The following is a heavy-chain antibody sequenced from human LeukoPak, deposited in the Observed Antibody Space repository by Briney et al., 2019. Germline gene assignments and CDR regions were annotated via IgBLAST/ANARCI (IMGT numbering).Heavy chain of an antibody. CDR1: GRPISRTNG. D-gene: IGHD1-26*01. CDR2: MSLSGRT. Sequence: SGTLSLTCDVSGRPISRTNGWSWVRKSPWLGLKWIGEMSLSGRTNCNPSLQSRVTRSLDESKNQLSLDLASVTAADTAVYYCTRESGGFSRFGYWGQGTLVTVHS. CDR3: TRESGGFSRFGY. V-gene: IGHV4-4*02. J-gene: IGHJ4*02.